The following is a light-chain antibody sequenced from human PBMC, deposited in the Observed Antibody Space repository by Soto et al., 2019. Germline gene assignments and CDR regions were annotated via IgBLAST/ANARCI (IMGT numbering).Light chain of an antibody. J-gene: IGLJ2*01. CDR1: SSNIGSNT. CDR2: NNN. V-gene: IGLV1-44*01. Sequence: QSVLTQPPSASGTPGQRVTISCSGGSSNIGSNTVRWYQQLPGTAPKLLINNNNQRPSGVPDRFSGSKSGTSASLAIRGLQSEAEADYYCATWDVSLNGVVFGGGTKLTVL. CDR3: ATWDVSLNGVV.